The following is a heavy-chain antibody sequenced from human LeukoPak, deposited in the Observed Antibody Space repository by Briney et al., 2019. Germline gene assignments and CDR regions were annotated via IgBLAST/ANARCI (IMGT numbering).Heavy chain of an antibody. Sequence: GESLKISCQGSGYSFASYWIAWVRQMPGKGLEWMGVIFPGDSDTRYSPSFQGQVTISADKSISTAYLQWSSLKASDTAMYYCAREREYWGQGTLATVSS. CDR1: GYSFASYW. J-gene: IGHJ4*02. D-gene: IGHD6-6*01. CDR2: IFPGDSDT. CDR3: AREREY. V-gene: IGHV5-51*01.